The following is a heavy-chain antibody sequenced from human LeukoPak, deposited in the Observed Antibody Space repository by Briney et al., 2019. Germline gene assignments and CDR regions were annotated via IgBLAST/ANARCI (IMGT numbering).Heavy chain of an antibody. J-gene: IGHJ5*01. D-gene: IGHD5-18*01. CDR3: ARGGRGYSYGLDS. V-gene: IGHV4-31*03. Sequence: SETLSLTCTVSGDSMNSFTYFWTWIRQHPGKGLEWIGYVFYSGGTYLNPSLKRRLTMSSDTPNNQFSLHLTSVTAAGTAVYYCARGGRGYSYGLDSWGQGIPVTVSS. CDR2: VFYSGGT. CDR1: GDSMNSFTYF.